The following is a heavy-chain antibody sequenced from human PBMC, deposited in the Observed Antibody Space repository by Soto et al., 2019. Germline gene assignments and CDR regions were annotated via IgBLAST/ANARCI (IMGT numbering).Heavy chain of an antibody. Sequence: QVQLQQWGAGLLKPSETLSLTCAVYGGSFSGYYWSWIRQPPGKGLEWIGEINHSGSTNYNPSLKSRVTISVDTSKNQFSLKLSSVTAADTAVYYCVRGWRRGIAVAWGYWGQGTLVTVSS. CDR2: INHSGST. CDR1: GGSFSGYY. V-gene: IGHV4-34*01. D-gene: IGHD6-19*01. J-gene: IGHJ4*02. CDR3: VRGWRRGIAVAWGY.